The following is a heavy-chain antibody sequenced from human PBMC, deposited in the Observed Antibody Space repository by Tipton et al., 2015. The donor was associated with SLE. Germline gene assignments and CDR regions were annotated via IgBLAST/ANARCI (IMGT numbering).Heavy chain of an antibody. D-gene: IGHD6-13*01. CDR1: GFSFNHYG. CDR3: AKDGGQQLVT. J-gene: IGHJ5*02. Sequence: GSLRPSCAASGFSFNHYGIHWVRQAPGKGREWVALIRNDGTNKYYGDSVKGRFTISRDNSKNTMYLQMNSLRAEDTAVYYCAKDGGQQLVTWGQGTLVNVSS. CDR2: IRNDGTNK. V-gene: IGHV3-30*02.